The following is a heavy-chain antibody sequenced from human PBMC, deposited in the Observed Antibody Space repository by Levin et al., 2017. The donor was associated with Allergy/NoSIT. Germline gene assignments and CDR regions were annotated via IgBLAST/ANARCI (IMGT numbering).Heavy chain of an antibody. J-gene: IGHJ6*02. CDR3: ARGRYNWNYRRHYYGWDV. D-gene: IGHD1-7*01. CDR2: IVPMFGTT. Sequence: ASVKVSCKASGGTLSSSAINWVRLAPGQGLEWMGGIVPMFGTTNYAQKFQVRVTVTADESTSTVYMELSSLRSEDTAVYYCARGRYNWNYRRHYYGWDVWGQGTTVTVSS. CDR1: GGTLSSSA. V-gene: IGHV1-69*13.